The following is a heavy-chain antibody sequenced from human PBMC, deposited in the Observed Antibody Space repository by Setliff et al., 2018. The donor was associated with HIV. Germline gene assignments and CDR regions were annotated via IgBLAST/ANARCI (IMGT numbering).Heavy chain of an antibody. CDR2: IYPIGSPDFPSGNT. CDR1: GGSISNYY. CDR3: TICGGDCYSLDY. D-gene: IGHD2-21*02. V-gene: IGHV4-4*08. J-gene: IGHJ4*02. Sequence: PSETLSLTCTVSGGSISNYYWSWIRQPPGKGLEWIGYIYPIGSPDFPSGNTVYNPSFRSRVTLSLDTSKNQFSLKLTSVTAADAAVYYCTICGGDCYSLDYWGQGTLVTVSS.